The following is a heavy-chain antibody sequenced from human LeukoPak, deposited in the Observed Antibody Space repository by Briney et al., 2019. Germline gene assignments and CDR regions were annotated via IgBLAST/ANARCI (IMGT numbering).Heavy chain of an antibody. V-gene: IGHV4-34*01. CDR3: ARHEDIVVVVAATGYMDV. CDR1: GGSFSGYY. CDR2: IYPSGST. J-gene: IGHJ6*03. Sequence: PSETLSPTCAVYGGSFSGYYWSRIRQPPGQGLDWIGSIYPSGSTSYNPSLKTRVTISVHTSRTQVSLKLSSVTAADTAVYYCARHEDIVVVVAATGYMDVWGKGTTVTVSS. D-gene: IGHD2-15*01.